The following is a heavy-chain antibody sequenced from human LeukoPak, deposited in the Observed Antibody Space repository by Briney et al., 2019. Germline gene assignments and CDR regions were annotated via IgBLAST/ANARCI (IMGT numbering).Heavy chain of an antibody. CDR1: GGSISSYY. V-gene: IGHV4-59*01. J-gene: IGHJ3*02. CDR2: IYYSGSS. D-gene: IGHD6-13*01. CDR3: ARHSAVGAFDI. Sequence: SETLSLTCTVSGGSISSYYWSWIRQPPGKGLEWIGYIYYSGSSTYNPSLKSRVTISVDTSKNQFSLKLSSVTAADTAVYYCARHSAVGAFDIWGQGTMVTVSS.